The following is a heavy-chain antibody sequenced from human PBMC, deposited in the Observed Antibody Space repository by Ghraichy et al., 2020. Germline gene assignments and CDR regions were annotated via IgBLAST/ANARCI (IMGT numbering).Heavy chain of an antibody. CDR2: IYYSGHS. D-gene: IGHD2-15*01. Sequence: QTLSLTCAVSGASINSRSFYWGWIRQPPGKGLEWITSIYYSGHSYDNPSLKSRLTFSLDTSKNHFSLQLHSVTAADTAVYFCASARIVEVFGARNHNWFDPWGQGILVSVSS. CDR3: ASARIVEVFGARNHNWFDP. J-gene: IGHJ5*02. V-gene: IGHV4-39*02. CDR1: GASINSRSFY.